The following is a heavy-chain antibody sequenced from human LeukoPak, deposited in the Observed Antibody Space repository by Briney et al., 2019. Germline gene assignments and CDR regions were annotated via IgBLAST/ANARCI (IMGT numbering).Heavy chain of an antibody. CDR3: VAILVSGAIWQFDL. D-gene: IGHD2-2*02. J-gene: IGHJ2*01. Sequence: PGGSLRLSCAASGFTFSSYSMNWVRQAPGKGLEWVSSMTKIGEYIFYADSVKGRFTISKDTSKNTLYLQMNSLRAEDTAVYYCVAILVSGAIWQFDLWGRGTLVTVSS. CDR1: GFTFSSYS. CDR2: MTKIGEYI. V-gene: IGHV3-21*01.